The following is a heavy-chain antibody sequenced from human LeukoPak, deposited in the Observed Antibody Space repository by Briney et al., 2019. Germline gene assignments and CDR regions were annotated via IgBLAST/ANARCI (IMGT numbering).Heavy chain of an antibody. V-gene: IGHV3-7*03. Sequence: GGSLRLSCAASGLTFSSYWMSWVRQAPGKGLEWVANIRQDGSEKYYVDSVKGRFTISRDNAKNSLYLQMNSLRAEDTAVYYCARVGSGYYLTLVDFDYWGQGTLVTVSS. J-gene: IGHJ4*02. D-gene: IGHD3-22*01. CDR3: ARVGSGYYLTLVDFDY. CDR2: IRQDGSEK. CDR1: GLTFSSYW.